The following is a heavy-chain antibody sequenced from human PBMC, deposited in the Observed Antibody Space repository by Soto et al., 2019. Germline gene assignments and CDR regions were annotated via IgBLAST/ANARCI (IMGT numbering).Heavy chain of an antibody. CDR3: ARFRRRGAFGY. D-gene: IGHD3-10*01. Sequence: SETLSLTCAVYGGSFSGYYWSWIRQPPGKGLEWIGEINHSGSTNYNPSLKSRVTISVDTSKNQFSLKLSSVTAADTAVYYCARFRRRGAFGYWGQGTLVTVSS. CDR1: GGSFSGYY. V-gene: IGHV4-34*01. J-gene: IGHJ4*02. CDR2: INHSGST.